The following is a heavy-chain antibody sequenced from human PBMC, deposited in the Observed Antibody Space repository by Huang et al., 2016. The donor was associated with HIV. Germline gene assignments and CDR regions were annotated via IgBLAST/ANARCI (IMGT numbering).Heavy chain of an antibody. CDR3: ARDRDFYDSSGYWGFNYFDY. CDR1: GYAFTSHY. D-gene: IGHD3-22*01. J-gene: IGHJ4*02. Sequence: VKVSCKASGYAFTSHYMHWVRQAPGQGLEWMGIINPSDGSTSYAKNCQGRVTTTRDTSTNTVFMELRSLRSEDTAVYYCARDRDFYDSSGYWGFNYFDYWGQGTLVTVSS. CDR2: INPSDGST. V-gene: IGHV1-46*01.